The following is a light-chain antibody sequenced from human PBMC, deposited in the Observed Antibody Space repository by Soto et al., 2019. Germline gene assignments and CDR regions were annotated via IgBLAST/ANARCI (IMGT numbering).Light chain of an antibody. V-gene: IGLV2-14*01. Sequence: QSALTQPASVSGWPGQSITIYCTGTSSDVGGSIYVSWYQLSPGKAPKLLIYDIDRPSGVSNRFSGSKSGNTASLTISGLQAEDEADYYCTSDTSSGTVVFGGGTKVTVL. J-gene: IGLJ3*02. CDR1: SSDVGGSIY. CDR2: DI. CDR3: TSDTSSGTVV.